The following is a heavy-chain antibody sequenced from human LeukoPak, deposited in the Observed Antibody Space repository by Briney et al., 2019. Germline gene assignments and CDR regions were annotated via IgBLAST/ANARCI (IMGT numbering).Heavy chain of an antibody. Sequence: AGGSLRLSCAASGFTFSNAWMNWVRQAPGKGLEWVSSISSSSSYIYYADSVKGRFTISRDNAKNSLYLQMNSLRAEDTAVYYCARDRGYSYGSRPFFDYWGQGTLVTVSS. J-gene: IGHJ4*02. D-gene: IGHD5-18*01. CDR2: ISSSSSYI. CDR1: GFTFSNAW. CDR3: ARDRGYSYGSRPFFDY. V-gene: IGHV3-21*01.